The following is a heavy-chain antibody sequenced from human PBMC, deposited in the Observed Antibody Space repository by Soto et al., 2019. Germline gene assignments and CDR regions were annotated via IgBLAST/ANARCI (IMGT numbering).Heavy chain of an antibody. CDR2: IYSGGST. J-gene: IGHJ4*02. Sequence: GGSLRLSCAASGFTVSSNYMSWVRQAPGKGLEWVSVIYSGGSTYYADSVKGRFTISRDNSKNTLYLQMNSLRAEDTAVYYCARYYGDYEYYFDYWGQGTLVTVSS. CDR1: GFTVSSNY. CDR3: ARYYGDYEYYFDY. D-gene: IGHD4-17*01. V-gene: IGHV3-66*01.